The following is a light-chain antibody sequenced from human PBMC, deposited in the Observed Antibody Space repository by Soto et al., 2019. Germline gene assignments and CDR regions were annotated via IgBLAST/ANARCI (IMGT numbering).Light chain of an antibody. V-gene: IGKV3-15*01. CDR1: QSVSTK. CDR3: QQYDIWPFA. J-gene: IGKJ3*01. Sequence: MTTQSPGTLSVSPGERATLSCRASQSVSTKVAWYQQRPGQAPRLLIYGASSRATGIPARFSGSGSGTEFALTISSLQSEDFAVYYCQQYDIWPFAFGPGTKVDIK. CDR2: GAS.